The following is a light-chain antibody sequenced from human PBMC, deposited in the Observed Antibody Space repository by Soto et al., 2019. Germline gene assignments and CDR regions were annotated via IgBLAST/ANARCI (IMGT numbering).Light chain of an antibody. CDR1: QSISSW. CDR3: QEYSSYSSWT. V-gene: IGKV1-5*03. J-gene: IGKJ1*01. Sequence: DIQMTQSPSTLSAFVGDRVTITCRASQSISSWLAWYQQKPGKAPNLLIYKASSLESGVPSRFSGSGSGTEFPLTISRLQPDDVATYYCQEYSSYSSWTFGQGTKV. CDR2: KAS.